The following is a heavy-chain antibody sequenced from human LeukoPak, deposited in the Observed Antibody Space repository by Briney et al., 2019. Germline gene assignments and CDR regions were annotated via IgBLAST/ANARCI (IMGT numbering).Heavy chain of an antibody. Sequence: SETLSLTCTVSGGSISSSSYYWAWIRQPPGKGLEWIGSIYYSGSTYYNPSLKSRVTISVDTSKNQFSLKLSSVTAADTAVYYCARAAWIQLTWFDPWGQGTLVTVSS. CDR3: ARAAWIQLTWFDP. D-gene: IGHD5-18*01. V-gene: IGHV4-39*07. J-gene: IGHJ5*02. CDR2: IYYSGST. CDR1: GGSISSSSYY.